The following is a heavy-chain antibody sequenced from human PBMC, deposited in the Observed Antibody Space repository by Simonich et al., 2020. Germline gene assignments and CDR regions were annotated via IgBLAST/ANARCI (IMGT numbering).Heavy chain of an antibody. CDR2: INPNRGGT. D-gene: IGHD7-27*01. J-gene: IGHJ4*02. Sequence: QVQLVQSGAEVKKPGASVKVSCKASGYTFTGDYMHWVRQAPGQGLEWMGWINPNRGGTNYAQKFQGRVTMTRDTSISTAYMELSRLRSDDTAVYYCARSPRGELGDFDYWGQGTLVTVSS. V-gene: IGHV1-2*02. CDR1: GYTFTGDY. CDR3: ARSPRGELGDFDY.